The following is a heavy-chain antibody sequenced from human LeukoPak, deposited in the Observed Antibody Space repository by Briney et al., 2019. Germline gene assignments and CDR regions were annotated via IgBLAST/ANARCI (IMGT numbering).Heavy chain of an antibody. J-gene: IGHJ6*02. CDR3: AKERPHGMDV. Sequence: GGSLRLSCTASGFTFSSYNMNWVRQAPGKGLEWVSTITSISTYIAYADSVKGRFTISRDNADNSVYLQMNSLRADDTAVYYCAKERPHGMDVWGQGTSVTVSS. CDR2: ITSISTYI. D-gene: IGHD6-6*01. V-gene: IGHV3-21*01. CDR1: GFTFSSYN.